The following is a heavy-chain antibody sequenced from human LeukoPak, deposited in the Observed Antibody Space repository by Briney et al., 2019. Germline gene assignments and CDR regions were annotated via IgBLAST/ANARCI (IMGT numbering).Heavy chain of an antibody. D-gene: IGHD3-22*01. CDR2: ISYDGSNK. V-gene: IGHV3-30-3*01. Sequence: GGSLRLSCAASGFTFSSYAMHWVRQAPGKGLEWVAVISYDGSNKYYADSVKGRFTISRDNSKNTLYLQMNSLRAEDTAVYYCAKALASGYYDSRAYHYWGQGTLVTVSS. J-gene: IGHJ4*02. CDR1: GFTFSSYA. CDR3: AKALASGYYDSRAYHY.